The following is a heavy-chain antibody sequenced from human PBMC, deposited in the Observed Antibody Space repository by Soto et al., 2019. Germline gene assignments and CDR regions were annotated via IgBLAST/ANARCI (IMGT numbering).Heavy chain of an antibody. Sequence: QVQLVESGGGVVQPGRSLRLSCAASGSTFSNYGIHWVRQAPGKGLEWVAVISYDGSNKNYADSVKGRFTISRDNSKNAVYLQMNSLRAEDTAGYYCAQDTYYYDSSGYYVFDYWGQGTLVTVTS. J-gene: IGHJ4*02. CDR2: ISYDGSNK. CDR1: GSTFSNYG. CDR3: AQDTYYYDSSGYYVFDY. D-gene: IGHD3-22*01. V-gene: IGHV3-30*18.